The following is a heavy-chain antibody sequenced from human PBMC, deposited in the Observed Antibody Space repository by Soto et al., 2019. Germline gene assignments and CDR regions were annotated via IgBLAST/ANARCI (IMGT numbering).Heavy chain of an antibody. V-gene: IGHV1-24*01. CDR3: ATVRGDYCTNGVCYRNAFDI. D-gene: IGHD2-8*01. J-gene: IGHJ3*02. Sequence: ASVEVSCKXSGYTLTELSMHWVRQAPGKGLEGMGGFDPEDGETIYAQKFQGRVTMTEDTSTDTAYMELSSLRSEDTAVYYCATVRGDYCTNGVCYRNAFDIWGQGTMVTVSS. CDR1: GYTLTELS. CDR2: FDPEDGET.